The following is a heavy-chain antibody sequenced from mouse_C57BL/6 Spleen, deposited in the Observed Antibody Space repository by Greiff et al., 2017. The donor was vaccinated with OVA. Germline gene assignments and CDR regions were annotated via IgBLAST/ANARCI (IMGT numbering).Heavy chain of an antibody. CDR1: GYTFTSYG. J-gene: IGHJ1*03. CDR3: ARETGITTVVRYFDV. V-gene: IGHV1-81*01. Sequence: QVQLQQSGAELARPGASVKLSCKASGYTFTSYGISWVKQRTGQGLEWIGEIYPRSGNTYYNEKFKGKATLTADKSSSTAYMELRSLTSEDSAVYFCARETGITTVVRYFDVWGTGTTVTVSS. D-gene: IGHD1-1*01. CDR2: IYPRSGNT.